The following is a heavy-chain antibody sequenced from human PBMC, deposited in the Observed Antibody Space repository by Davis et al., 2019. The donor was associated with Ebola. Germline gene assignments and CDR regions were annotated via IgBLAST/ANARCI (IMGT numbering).Heavy chain of an antibody. CDR3: ARSYDVWSAPFDS. Sequence: SETLSLTCAVYGGAFSNYYWSWVRQPPGKGLEWIGYIYSSGRTYYTPSLKSRLIISIDTSKNHFSLQLRSVTAADTAVYYCARSYDVWSAPFDSWGQGTLVIVSS. V-gene: IGHV4-30-4*01. J-gene: IGHJ4*02. CDR2: IYSSGRT. D-gene: IGHD3-3*01. CDR1: GGAFSNYY.